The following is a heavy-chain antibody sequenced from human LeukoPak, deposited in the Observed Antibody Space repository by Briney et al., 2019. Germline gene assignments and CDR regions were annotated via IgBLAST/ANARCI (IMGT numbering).Heavy chain of an antibody. CDR2: IYTSGST. V-gene: IGHV4-4*07. CDR1: GGFISRYY. D-gene: IGHD2-21*02. J-gene: IGHJ6*03. Sequence: SETLSLTCTVSGGFISRYYWSWIRQPAGKGLEWIGRIYTSGSTKYNPSLKSRVTISVDTSKNQFSLKLSSVTAADTAVYYCARVTCGGDCRGHYYYYYMDVWGKGTTVIISS. CDR3: ARVTCGGDCRGHYYYYYMDV.